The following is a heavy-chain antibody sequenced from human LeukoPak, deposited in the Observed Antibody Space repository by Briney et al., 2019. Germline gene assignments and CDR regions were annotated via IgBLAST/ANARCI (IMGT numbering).Heavy chain of an antibody. CDR1: GDSITNYF. CDR2: IYYTGNT. D-gene: IGHD2-15*01. V-gene: IGHV4-59*01. CDR3: ARGRVAYSAYYFDY. Sequence: PSETLSLTCTVSGDSITNYFWSWIRQPPGKGLEWIGYIYYTGNTNYKPSLKSRVTISVDTSTNQFSLRLRSVTAADTAVYYCARGRVAYSAYYFDYWGRGILVTVSS. J-gene: IGHJ4*02.